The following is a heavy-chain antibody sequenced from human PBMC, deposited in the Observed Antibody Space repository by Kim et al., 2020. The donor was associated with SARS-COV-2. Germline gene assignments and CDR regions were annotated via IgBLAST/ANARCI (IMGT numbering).Heavy chain of an antibody. J-gene: IGHJ6*02. CDR3: AREVLNNFDWFHYGMDV. V-gene: IGHV3-33*01. Sequence: GGSLRLSCAASGFTFSSYGMHWVRQAPGKGLEWVAVIWYDGSNKYYADSVKGRFTISRDNSKNTLYQQMNSLRAEDTAVYYCAREVLNNFDWFHYGMDVWGQGTTVTVSS. CDR1: GFTFSSYG. CDR2: IWYDGSNK. D-gene: IGHD3-9*01.